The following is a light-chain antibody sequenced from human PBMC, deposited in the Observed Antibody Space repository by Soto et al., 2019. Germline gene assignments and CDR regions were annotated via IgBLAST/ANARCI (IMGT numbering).Light chain of an antibody. J-gene: IGKJ1*01. Sequence: EIVMTQSPATVSVSPGERATLSCRASQSVSDKLAWYQQKPGQAPRLLIYHASARATGIPARFSGSGSGTEFTLTISGLQSEDFAVYYCQQYNNWPPWTFCQGTKVEIK. CDR1: QSVSDK. CDR3: QQYNNWPPWT. CDR2: HAS. V-gene: IGKV3-15*01.